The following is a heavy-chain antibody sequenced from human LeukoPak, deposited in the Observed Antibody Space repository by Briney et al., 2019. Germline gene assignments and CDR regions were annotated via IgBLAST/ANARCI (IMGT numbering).Heavy chain of an antibody. D-gene: IGHD6-19*01. J-gene: IGHJ4*02. CDR1: GFTFSSYA. CDR2: ISGSGGST. Sequence: GGSLRLSCAASGFTFSSYAMSWVRQAPGKGLEWVSAISGSGGSTYYADSVKGRFTISRDNSKNTLYLQMNSLRAEDTAVYYCAKDKFSGWYSYYFDYWGQGTLVTVSS. V-gene: IGHV3-23*01. CDR3: AKDKFSGWYSYYFDY.